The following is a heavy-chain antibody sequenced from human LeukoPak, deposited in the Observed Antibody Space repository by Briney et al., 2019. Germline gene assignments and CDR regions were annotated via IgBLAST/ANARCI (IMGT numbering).Heavy chain of an antibody. Sequence: GGSLRLSCAASGFTFSSYSMNWVRQAPGKGLEWVSYISSRSSTIYYADSVKGRFTISRDNAKNSLYLQMNSLRAEDTAVYYCARDNWGRYFDVWGQGTTVTVSS. D-gene: IGHD3-9*01. CDR3: ARDNWGRYFDV. J-gene: IGHJ6*02. CDR1: GFTFSSYS. CDR2: ISSRSSTI. V-gene: IGHV3-48*01.